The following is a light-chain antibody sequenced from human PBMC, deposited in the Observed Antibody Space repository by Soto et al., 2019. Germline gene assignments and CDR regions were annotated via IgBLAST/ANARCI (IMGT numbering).Light chain of an antibody. CDR2: DVS. CDR3: CAYGGSYV. J-gene: IGLJ1*01. CDR1: SSDVGGYNY. V-gene: IGLV2-11*01. Sequence: QSALTQPRSVSGSPGQSVTISCTGTSSDVGGYNYVSWYQQHPGKAPKLMIYDVSKRPSGVPDRFSGSKSGNTASLTVSGLEAEDEADYYCCAYGGSYVFGTGTKLTV.